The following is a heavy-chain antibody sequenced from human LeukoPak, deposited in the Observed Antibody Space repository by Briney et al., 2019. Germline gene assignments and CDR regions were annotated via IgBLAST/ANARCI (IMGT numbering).Heavy chain of an antibody. CDR3: ARADYYGSGSYPYFDL. CDR1: GGSISSYY. Sequence: SETLSLTCTVSGGSISSYYWSWIRQPPGKGLEWIGYIYYSGSTNYNPSLKSRVTLSVDTSKNQFSLKLSSVTAADTAVYYCARADYYGSGSYPYFDLWGRGTLVTVSS. J-gene: IGHJ2*01. CDR2: IYYSGST. V-gene: IGHV4-59*01. D-gene: IGHD3-10*01.